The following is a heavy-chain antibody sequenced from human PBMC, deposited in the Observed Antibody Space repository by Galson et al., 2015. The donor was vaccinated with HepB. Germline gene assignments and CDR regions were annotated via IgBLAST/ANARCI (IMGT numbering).Heavy chain of an antibody. CDR3: AKVTESGYSSGWWDY. CDR1: GFTFDDYA. J-gene: IGHJ4*02. Sequence: SLRLFCAASGFTFDDYAMHWVRQAPGKGLEWVSGISWNSGSIGYADSVKGRFTISRDNAKNSLYLQMNSLRAEDTALYYCAKVTESGYSSGWWDYWGQGTLVTVSS. V-gene: IGHV3-9*01. D-gene: IGHD6-19*01. CDR2: ISWNSGSI.